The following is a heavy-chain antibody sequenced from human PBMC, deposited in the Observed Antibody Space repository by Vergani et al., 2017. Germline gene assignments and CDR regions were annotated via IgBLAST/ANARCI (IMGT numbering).Heavy chain of an antibody. Sequence: EVQLVESGGGLVQPGGSLRLSCAASGFSFRNAWMNWVRRTPGKGLEWVGRIKSTFDRGTTDYAAAVKGRFTISRDDSKNTLFLQMNGLKTEDIGVYYCTTDPRYCGDGSCYWLRDHHYYGMDVWGKGTTVTVSS. CDR3: TTDPRYCGDGSCYWLRDHHYYGMDV. J-gene: IGHJ6*04. V-gene: IGHV3-15*07. D-gene: IGHD2-21*01. CDR2: IKSTFDRGTT. CDR1: GFSFRNAW.